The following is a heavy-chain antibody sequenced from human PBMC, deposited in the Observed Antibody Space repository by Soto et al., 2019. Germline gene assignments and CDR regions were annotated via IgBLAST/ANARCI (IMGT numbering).Heavy chain of an antibody. J-gene: IGHJ4*02. CDR1: GILLSTGGAG. Sequence: SGPTLVNPTQTLTLTCTFSGILLSTGGAGVGWIRQPPGKALEWLALISWKDDKRYNPGLKSRLTITKDTSKNQVVLTMTNMNPVDAGTYFCAHRYRGNYYRWYFDYWGQGTLVTVSS. CDR2: ISWKDDK. V-gene: IGHV2-5*01. CDR3: AHRYRGNYYRWYFDY. D-gene: IGHD1-26*01.